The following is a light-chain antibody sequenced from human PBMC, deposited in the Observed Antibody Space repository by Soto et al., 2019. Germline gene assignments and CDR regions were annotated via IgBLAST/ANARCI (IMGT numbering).Light chain of an antibody. J-gene: IGKJ2*01. CDR1: QSVGSY. Sequence: EIVLTQSPDTLSLSPGERATLSCRASQSVGSYLAWYQQKPGQAPRLLIYASSNRATGIPARFCGSGSGIDFTLTISSLEPEDFALYYCQQRSNWYTFGQGTKLEIK. CDR3: QQRSNWYT. CDR2: ASS. V-gene: IGKV3-11*01.